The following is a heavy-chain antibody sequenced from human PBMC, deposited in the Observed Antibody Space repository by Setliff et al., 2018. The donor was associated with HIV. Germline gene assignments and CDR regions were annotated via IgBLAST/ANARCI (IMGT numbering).Heavy chain of an antibody. CDR2: IYYSGST. CDR1: GGSISSYY. J-gene: IGHJ6*03. D-gene: IGHD3-16*01. V-gene: IGHV4-59*08. Sequence: PSETPSLTCTVSGGSISSYYWRWIRQPPGKGLEWIGYIYYSGSTNYNPSLKSRVTISVDTSKNQFSLKLSSVTAADTAVYYCARHAPYPPWAYYYYYMDVWGKGTTVTVSS. CDR3: ARHAPYPPWAYYYYYMDV.